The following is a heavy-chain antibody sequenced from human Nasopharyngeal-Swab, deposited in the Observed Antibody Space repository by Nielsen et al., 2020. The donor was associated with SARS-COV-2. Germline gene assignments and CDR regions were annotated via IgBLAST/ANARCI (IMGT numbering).Heavy chain of an antibody. J-gene: IGHJ4*02. Sequence: SETLSLTCTFSGASISNHYWNWIRLPPGKGLAWIAFIYNTGRTIYNPSLQSRVTISSDTSKNQFSLKLTSVTAADMGVYFCAGGSGYRFDYWGQGALVTVSS. V-gene: IGHV4-59*08. CDR1: GASISNHY. CDR2: IYNTGRT. D-gene: IGHD3-22*01. CDR3: AGGSGYRFDY.